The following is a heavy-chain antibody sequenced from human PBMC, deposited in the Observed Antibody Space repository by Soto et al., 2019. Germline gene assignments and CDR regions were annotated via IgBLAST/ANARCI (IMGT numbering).Heavy chain of an antibody. CDR1: GFTFSSYS. V-gene: IGHV3-21*01. CDR3: ARDRRLGIAAAGIGY. CDR2: ISSSSSYI. Sequence: VGSLRLSCAASGFTFSSYSMNWVRQAPGKGLEWVSSISSSSSYIYYADSVKGRFTISRDNAKNSLYLQMNSLRAEDTAVYYCARDRRLGIAAAGIGYWGQGTLVTVSS. D-gene: IGHD6-13*01. J-gene: IGHJ4*02.